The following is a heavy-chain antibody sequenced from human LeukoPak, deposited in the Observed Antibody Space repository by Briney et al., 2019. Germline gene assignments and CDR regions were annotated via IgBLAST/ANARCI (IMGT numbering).Heavy chain of an antibody. CDR3: ARGQGATVPKVGKDGFDP. J-gene: IGHJ5*02. CDR1: IDSFSNYH. D-gene: IGHD1-26*01. V-gene: IGHV4-34*01. Sequence: SETLSLTCAVYIDSFSNYHWNWIRQTPPKGMGLIGDVNESGSSNISPSLRSRVLLSVDTSKNQISLPLIYVTVAATPISYCARGQGATVPKVGKDGFDPWGQGTRVTVSS. CDR2: VNESGSS.